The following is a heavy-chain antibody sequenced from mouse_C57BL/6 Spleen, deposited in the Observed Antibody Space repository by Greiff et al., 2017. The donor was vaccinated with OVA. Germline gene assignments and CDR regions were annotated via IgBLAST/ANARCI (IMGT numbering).Heavy chain of an antibody. D-gene: IGHD2-3*01. CDR1: GYTFTSYD. J-gene: IGHJ1*03. Sequence: QVQLKQSGPELVKPGASVKLSCKASGYTFTSYDINWVKQRPGQGLEWIGWIYPRDGSTKYNEKFKGKATLTVDTSSSTAYMELHSLTSEDSAVYFCARYPDGYPWYFDVWGTGTTVTVSS. CDR3: ARYPDGYPWYFDV. V-gene: IGHV1-85*01. CDR2: IYPRDGST.